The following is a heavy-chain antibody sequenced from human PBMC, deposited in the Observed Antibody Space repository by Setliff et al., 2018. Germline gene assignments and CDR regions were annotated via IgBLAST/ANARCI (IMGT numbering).Heavy chain of an antibody. V-gene: IGHV1-69*13. CDR3: ARLPARRRYYYYMDV. Sequence: ASVKVSCKASGYTFTGYYMHWVRQAPGQGLEWMGGIIPTLRGPGNYAQKFQGRVTITADESTSTVFMELSSLTSEDTAVYYCARLPARRRYYYYMDVWGGGTTVTVSS. J-gene: IGHJ6*03. CDR1: GYTFTGYY. CDR2: IIPTLRGPG. D-gene: IGHD6-6*01.